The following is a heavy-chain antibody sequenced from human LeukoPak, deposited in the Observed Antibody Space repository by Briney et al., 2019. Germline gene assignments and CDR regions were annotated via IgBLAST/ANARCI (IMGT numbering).Heavy chain of an antibody. Sequence: GGSLRLSCAASGCTFSNAWMNWVRQAPGKGLEWVGRIKSKTDGGTTDYAAPVKGRFTISRDDSKNTLYLQMNSLQTEDTAVYYCTTFIVVVTAVDYWGQGTLVTVSS. V-gene: IGHV3-15*01. CDR2: IKSKTDGGTT. D-gene: IGHD2-21*02. J-gene: IGHJ4*02. CDR3: TTFIVVVTAVDY. CDR1: GCTFSNAW.